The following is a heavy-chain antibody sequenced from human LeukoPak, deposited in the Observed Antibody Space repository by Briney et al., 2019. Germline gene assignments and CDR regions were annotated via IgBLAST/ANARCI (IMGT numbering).Heavy chain of an antibody. J-gene: IGHJ4*02. Sequence: GGSLRLSCAASGFTVSSNYMSWVRQAPGKGLEWVSVIYSGGSTYYADSVKGRFTISRHNSKNTLYLKMNSLRAEDTAVYYCARGVRYYESSGYPILYWGQGTLVTVSS. CDR3: ARGVRYYESSGYPILY. V-gene: IGHV3-53*04. CDR1: GFTVSSNY. CDR2: IYSGGST. D-gene: IGHD3-22*01.